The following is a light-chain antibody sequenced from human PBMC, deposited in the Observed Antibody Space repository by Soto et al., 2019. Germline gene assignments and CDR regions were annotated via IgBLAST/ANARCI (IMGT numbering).Light chain of an antibody. CDR3: QRYGSSPVT. CDR2: GAS. V-gene: IGKV3-20*01. J-gene: IGKJ4*01. CDR1: QSVNSAY. Sequence: ELVLTQSPGTLSLSPGERATLSCRASQSVNSAYLAWFQQRPGQAPRLLIFGASTRANGITDRFSGSGSGTDFTLTISRLEPEDSAVYYCQRYGSSPVTFGGGTKVEIK.